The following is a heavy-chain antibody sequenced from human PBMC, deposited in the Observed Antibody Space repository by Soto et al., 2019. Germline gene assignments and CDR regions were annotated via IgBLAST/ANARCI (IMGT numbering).Heavy chain of an antibody. J-gene: IGHJ6*02. CDR2: ISGGGGGGST. D-gene: IGHD3-3*01. V-gene: IGHV3-23*01. CDR1: GFTFNSYA. CDR3: AKATIRFLDTYGMDV. Sequence: GGSLRLSCAASGFTFNSYAMSWVRQAPGKGLEWVSIISGGGGGGSTYYADSVQGRFTISRDNSNNTLYLQMNSLRAEDTAVYYCAKATIRFLDTYGMDVWGQGTTVTVSS.